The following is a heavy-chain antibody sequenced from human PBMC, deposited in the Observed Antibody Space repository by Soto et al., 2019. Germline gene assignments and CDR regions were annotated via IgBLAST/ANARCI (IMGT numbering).Heavy chain of an antibody. J-gene: IGHJ6*02. CDR3: AREVTAAAHMDV. V-gene: IGHV4-31*03. CDR1: GGSISSGGYY. Sequence: SETLSLTCTVSGGSISSGGYYWSWIRQHPGKGLEWIGYIYYSGSTYYNPSLKSRVTISVDTSKNQFSLKLSSVTATDTAVYSCAREVTAAAHMDVWGQGTTVTVSS. CDR2: IYYSGST. D-gene: IGHD6-13*01.